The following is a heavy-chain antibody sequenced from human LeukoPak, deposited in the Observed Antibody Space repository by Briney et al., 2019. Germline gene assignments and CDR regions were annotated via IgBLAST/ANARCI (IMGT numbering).Heavy chain of an antibody. D-gene: IGHD3-3*01. CDR2: NYHSRST. V-gene: IGHV4-38-2*02. CDR3: ARPRRWSGASDAFDI. CDR1: GYSIRSGYY. Sequence: SETLSLTCTVYGYSIRSGYYWCWIRQPPGEGLGWIGNNYHSRSTYYNPSLKRRVISSVTTSKNHFSLTLSSVTAADTGVYYCARPRRWSGASDAFDIWGQGTMVTVSS. J-gene: IGHJ3*02.